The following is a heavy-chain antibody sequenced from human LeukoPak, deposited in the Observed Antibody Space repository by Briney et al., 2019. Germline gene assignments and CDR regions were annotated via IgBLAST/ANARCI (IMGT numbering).Heavy chain of an antibody. J-gene: IGHJ6*04. Sequence: SETLSLTCAVYGGSVSENHCNWVRQAPGNGLEWTRLINHNGSPDYNPSLRSQVTISADTSKKQFSLTLTSVTAADTGVYYCASGLVIFSDPVHYYYGMDVWGTGTTVTVSS. D-gene: IGHD2-21*01. CDR2: INHNGSP. CDR1: GGSVSENH. V-gene: IGHV4-34*01. CDR3: ASGLVIFSDPVHYYYGMDV.